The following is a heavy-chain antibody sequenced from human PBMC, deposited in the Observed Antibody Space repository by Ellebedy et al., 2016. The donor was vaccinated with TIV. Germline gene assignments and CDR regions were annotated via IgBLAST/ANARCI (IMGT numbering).Heavy chain of an antibody. CDR1: GFTLSDYW. Sequence: GESLKIPCAASGFTLSDYWMSWVRQAPGKGLEGGANIKQDGSEKDYVDSVKGRFTISRDNAKNSLYLQMNSLRAEDTAVYYCARYSLWDWLDPWGQGTLVTVSS. CDR3: ARYSLWDWLDP. V-gene: IGHV3-7*01. D-gene: IGHD2-15*01. CDR2: IKQDGSEK. J-gene: IGHJ5*02.